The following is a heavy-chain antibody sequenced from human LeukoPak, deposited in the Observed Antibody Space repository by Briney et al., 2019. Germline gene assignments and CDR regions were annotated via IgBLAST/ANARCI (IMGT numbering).Heavy chain of an antibody. J-gene: IGHJ4*02. CDR1: GYSISSSSW. CDR2: IYHSGTT. V-gene: IGHV4-28*03. Sequence: SETLSLTCAVSGYSISSSSWWGWIRQPPGKGLEWIAYIYHSGTTYYNPSLQSRVTMSVDTTKNQFSLKLSSVTAADTAVYYCARGGLTVVTGYFDYWGQGTLVTVSS. D-gene: IGHD4-23*01. CDR3: ARGGLTVVTGYFDY.